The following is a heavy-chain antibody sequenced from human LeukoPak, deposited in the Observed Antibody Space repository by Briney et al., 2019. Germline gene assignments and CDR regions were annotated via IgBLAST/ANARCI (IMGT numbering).Heavy chain of an antibody. J-gene: IGHJ5*02. Sequence: SETLSLTCTVSRGSISGYSWRWLPQSPGGGLEWIGYIYYCWDTAYNPSLRSRVTMSVDTSKNQLSLQLSYMTTADTAVYYCVRGPYGASISKWFDPWGQGTQVIVSP. D-gene: IGHD4/OR15-4a*01. V-gene: IGHV4-59*01. CDR3: VRGPYGASISKWFDP. CDR1: RGSISGYS. CDR2: IYYCWDT.